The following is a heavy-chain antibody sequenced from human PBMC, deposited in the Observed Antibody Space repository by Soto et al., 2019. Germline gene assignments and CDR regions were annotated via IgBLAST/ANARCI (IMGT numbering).Heavy chain of an antibody. V-gene: IGHV3-11*06. CDR1: GFTFGDSY. J-gene: IGHJ5*02. CDR2: ISPGSRYP. CDR3: VRGGGGGLFDP. D-gene: IGHD2-15*01. Sequence: QVQLVESGGGLVPPGGSLRLSCAGSGFTFGDSYMSWIRQAPGKGLEWLSYISPGSRYPAYADSVKGRFTISRDNARRSLFLQMTSLTAEDMAMYYCVRGGGGGLFDPWGQGTMVTVSS.